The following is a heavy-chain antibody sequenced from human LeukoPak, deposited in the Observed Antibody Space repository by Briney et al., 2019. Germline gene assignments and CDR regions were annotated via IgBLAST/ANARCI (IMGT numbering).Heavy chain of an antibody. CDR1: GFTLSSYY. V-gene: IGHV3-53*01. CDR2: IYSGGST. Sequence: PGGSLRLSCAASGFTLSSYYMSWVRQAPGKGLEWVSVIYSGGSTYYADSVKGRFTISRDNSKNTLYLQMNSLRAEDTAVYYCARDSQGIDGSFDYWGQGTLVTVSS. CDR3: ARDSQGIDGSFDY. D-gene: IGHD5-24*01. J-gene: IGHJ4*02.